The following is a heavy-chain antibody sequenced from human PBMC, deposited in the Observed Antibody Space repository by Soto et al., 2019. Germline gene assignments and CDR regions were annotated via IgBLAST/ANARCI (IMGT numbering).Heavy chain of an antibody. Sequence: ASVKVSCKASGYTFTGYYMHWVRQAPGQGLEWMGWINPNSGGTNYAQKFQGWVTMTRDTSISTAYMELSSLRSEDTAVYYCANLWFGELYAFDIWGQGTMVTVSS. J-gene: IGHJ3*02. V-gene: IGHV1-2*04. CDR3: ANLWFGELYAFDI. D-gene: IGHD3-10*01. CDR2: INPNSGGT. CDR1: GYTFTGYY.